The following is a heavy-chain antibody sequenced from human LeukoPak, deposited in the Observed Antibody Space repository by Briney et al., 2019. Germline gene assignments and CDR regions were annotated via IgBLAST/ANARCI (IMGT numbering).Heavy chain of an antibody. D-gene: IGHD4-17*01. J-gene: IGHJ4*02. CDR1: GFTFSDYY. CDR2: ISDSGSTI. Sequence: GGSLRLSCAASGFTFSDYYMSWIRQAPGKGLEWVSYISDSGSTIYYADSVKGRFTISRDNAKNSLYLQMNSLRAEDTAVYYCAKGSGDYAPYFDYWGQGTLVTVSS. CDR3: AKGSGDYAPYFDY. V-gene: IGHV3-11*04.